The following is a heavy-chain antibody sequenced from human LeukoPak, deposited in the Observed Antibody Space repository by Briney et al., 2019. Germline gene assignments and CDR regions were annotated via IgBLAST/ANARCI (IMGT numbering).Heavy chain of an antibody. D-gene: IGHD3-10*01. CDR3: ARHSRSVDYGSGSYTWDY. Sequence: SETLSLTCTVSGGSISSIIYYWGWIRQPPGKGLEWIGTIYYSGSTYYNVSLKSRVTISVDTSRNQFSLKLSSVTAADTAVYYCARHSRSVDYGSGSYTWDYWGQGTLVTVSS. V-gene: IGHV4-39*01. CDR1: GGSISSIIYY. CDR2: IYYSGST. J-gene: IGHJ4*02.